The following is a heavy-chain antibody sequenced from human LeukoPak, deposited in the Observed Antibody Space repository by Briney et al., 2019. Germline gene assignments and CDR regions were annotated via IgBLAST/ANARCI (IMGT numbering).Heavy chain of an antibody. D-gene: IGHD3-16*01. Sequence: AGGSLRLSCAASGFTFSDYWMNWVRQAPGKGLVWVSRINSDGSSTSYADSVKGRFTISRDNAKNTLYLQMNSLRAEDTAVYYCAGEVRGRVDVWGKGTTVTVSS. J-gene: IGHJ6*04. CDR2: INSDGSST. CDR1: GFTFSDYW. V-gene: IGHV3-74*01. CDR3: AGEVRGRVDV.